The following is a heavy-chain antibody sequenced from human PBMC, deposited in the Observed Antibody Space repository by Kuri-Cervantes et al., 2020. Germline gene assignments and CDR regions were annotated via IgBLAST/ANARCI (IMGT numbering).Heavy chain of an antibody. V-gene: IGHV3-48*02. Sequence: GESLKISCAASGFTVNSNYMSWVRQAPGKGLEWLSHISSDSKNIYYADSVRGRFTISRDNAKNSLFLQMNSLRDEDTAVYYCAREWLNWGQGTLVTVSS. D-gene: IGHD5-12*01. CDR2: ISSDSKNI. CDR1: GFTVNSNY. J-gene: IGHJ4*02. CDR3: AREWLN.